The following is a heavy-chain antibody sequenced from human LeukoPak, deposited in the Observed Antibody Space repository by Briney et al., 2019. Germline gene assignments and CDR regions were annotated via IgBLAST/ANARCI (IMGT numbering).Heavy chain of an antibody. CDR2: IKRQTEGWAK. J-gene: IGHJ4*02. CDR1: GFAFSSYA. Sequence: MTGGSLRLSCAASGFAFSSYAMSWVRQPPGKGLEWVARIKRQTEGWAKDYAAPVKGRFTISRDDSKSTVYLQMDSLEIEDTAVYYCSRNADHDWWGQGTLVTVSS. V-gene: IGHV3-15*01. D-gene: IGHD1-14*01. CDR3: SRNADHDW.